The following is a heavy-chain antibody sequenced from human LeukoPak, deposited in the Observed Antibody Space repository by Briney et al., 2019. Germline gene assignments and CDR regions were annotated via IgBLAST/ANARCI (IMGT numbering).Heavy chain of an antibody. Sequence: SETLSLTCTVSGGSISSSNYYWGWIRQPPGKGLEWVGSLYYSGSTYYNPSLKSRVTISVDTSKNQFSLKLSSVTAADTAVYYCARLPNYYDSSGNDAFDIWGQGTMVTVSS. CDR2: LYYSGST. V-gene: IGHV4-39*01. CDR3: ARLPNYYDSSGNDAFDI. J-gene: IGHJ3*02. D-gene: IGHD3-22*01. CDR1: GGSISSSNYY.